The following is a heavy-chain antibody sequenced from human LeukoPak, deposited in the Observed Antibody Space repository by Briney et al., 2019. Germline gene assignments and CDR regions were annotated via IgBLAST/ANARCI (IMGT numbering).Heavy chain of an antibody. CDR2: MNPVTGDA. Sequence: VSVKVSCKASGYTFTNFDINWVRQAPGQGLEWMGWMNPVTGDAGSTQKFQGRVTLTRDTSISTAYMELSSLTSDDTAFYYCARAPMGTAAFYWGQGTLVTVSS. D-gene: IGHD2-2*01. V-gene: IGHV1-8*01. CDR3: ARAPMGTAAFY. CDR1: GYTFTNFD. J-gene: IGHJ4*02.